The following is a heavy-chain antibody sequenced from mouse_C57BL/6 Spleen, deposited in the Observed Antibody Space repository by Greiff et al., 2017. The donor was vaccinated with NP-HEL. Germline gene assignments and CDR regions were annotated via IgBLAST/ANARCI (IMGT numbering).Heavy chain of an antibody. J-gene: IGHJ4*01. Sequence: EVKLVESGGGLVKPGGSLKLSCAASGFTFSDYGMHWVRQAPEKGLEWVADISSGSSTIYYADTVKGRFTISRDNAKNTLFLQMTSLRSEDTAMYYCARGPVVRAMDYWGPGTSVTVSS. D-gene: IGHD1-1*01. CDR2: ISSGSSTI. V-gene: IGHV5-17*01. CDR3: ARGPVVRAMDY. CDR1: GFTFSDYG.